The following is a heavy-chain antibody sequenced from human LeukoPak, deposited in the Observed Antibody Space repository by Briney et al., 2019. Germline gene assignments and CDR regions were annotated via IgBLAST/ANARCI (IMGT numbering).Heavy chain of an antibody. CDR2: IYTSGST. CDR3: ARDTSYSSSLGLGWFDP. V-gene: IGHV4-61*02. J-gene: IGHJ5*02. CDR1: GGSISSGSYY. Sequence: SQTLSLTCTVSGGSISSGSYYWSWIRQPAGKGLEWIGRIYTSGSTNYNPSLKSRVTMSVDTSKNQFSLKLSSVTAADTAVYYCARDTSYSSSLGLGWFDPWGQGTLVTVSS. D-gene: IGHD6-13*01.